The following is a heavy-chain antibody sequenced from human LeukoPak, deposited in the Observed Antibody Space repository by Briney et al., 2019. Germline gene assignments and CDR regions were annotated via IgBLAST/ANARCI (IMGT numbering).Heavy chain of an antibody. V-gene: IGHV3-21*01. Sequence: GGSLRLSCAASGFTFSSYSMNWVRQAPGKGLEWVSSISSSSSYIYYADSVKGRFTISRDNSKNTLYLQMNSLRAEDTAVYYCARARGWDGYNSDWGQGTLVAVSS. D-gene: IGHD5-24*01. J-gene: IGHJ4*02. CDR3: ARARGWDGYNSD. CDR2: ISSSSSYI. CDR1: GFTFSSYS.